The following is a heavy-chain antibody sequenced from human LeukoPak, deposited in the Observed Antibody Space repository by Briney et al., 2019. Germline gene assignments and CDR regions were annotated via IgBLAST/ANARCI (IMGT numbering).Heavy chain of an antibody. CDR3: ARRVYYYDTSPTLLGMGFDY. CDR1: GFTFSNFA. CDR2: ISYDGTTR. J-gene: IGHJ4*02. Sequence: GGSLRLSCAASGFTFSNFALHWVRQAPGKGLEWVSLISYDGTTRYNEDSVKGRFTISRDNAKNSLYLQMNSLRAEDTALYYCARRVYYYDTSPTLLGMGFDYWGQGTLVTVSS. D-gene: IGHD3-22*01. V-gene: IGHV3-30-3*01.